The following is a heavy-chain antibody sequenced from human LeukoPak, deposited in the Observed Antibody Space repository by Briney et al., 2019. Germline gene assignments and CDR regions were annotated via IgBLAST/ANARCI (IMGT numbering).Heavy chain of an antibody. V-gene: IGHV3-7*01. CDR3: ARVAYAIFHYFDY. CDR1: GFTFSSYW. J-gene: IGHJ4*02. CDR2: IKQDGSEK. Sequence: PGGSLRLSCAASGFTFSSYWMSWVRQAPGKGLEWVANIKQDGSEKCYVDSVKGRFTISRDNAKNSLYLQMNSLRAEDTAVYYCARVAYAIFHYFDYWGQGTLVTVSS. D-gene: IGHD2-8*01.